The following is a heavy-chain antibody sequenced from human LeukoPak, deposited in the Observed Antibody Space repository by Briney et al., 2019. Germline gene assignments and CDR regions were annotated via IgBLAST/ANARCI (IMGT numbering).Heavy chain of an antibody. Sequence: ASVKVSCKASGYTFTGYYMHWVRQAPGQGLEWMGRINPNSGGTNYAQKFQGRVTMTRDTSISTAYMELSRPRSDDTAVYYCARAIGGPIGDPDYWGQGTLVTVSS. D-gene: IGHD3-10*01. V-gene: IGHV1-2*06. J-gene: IGHJ4*02. CDR3: ARAIGGPIGDPDY. CDR2: INPNSGGT. CDR1: GYTFTGYY.